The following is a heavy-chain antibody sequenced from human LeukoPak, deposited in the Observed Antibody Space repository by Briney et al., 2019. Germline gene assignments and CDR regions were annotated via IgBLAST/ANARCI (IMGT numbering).Heavy chain of an antibody. CDR3: ARGWTVTTDDGYNWFDP. CDR1: GHTFTGYY. Sequence: RASVKVSCKASGHTFTGYYMHWVRQAPGQGLEWMGWINPNSGGTNYAQKFQGRVTMTRDTSISTAYMELSRLRSDDTAVYYCARGWTVTTDDGYNWFDPWGQGTLVTVSS. V-gene: IGHV1-2*02. D-gene: IGHD4-17*01. CDR2: INPNSGGT. J-gene: IGHJ5*02.